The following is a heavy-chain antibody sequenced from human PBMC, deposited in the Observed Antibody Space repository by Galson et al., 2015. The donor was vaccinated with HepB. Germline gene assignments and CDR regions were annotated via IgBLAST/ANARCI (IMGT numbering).Heavy chain of an antibody. CDR1: GFTFSSYA. D-gene: IGHD5-24*01. CDR3: ATSYAGYNFVY. Sequence: SLRLSCAASGFTFSSYAMHWVRQAPGKGLVLVAVISYDGSNKYYADSVKGRLTISRDNSKNTLYLQMNSLRAEDTAVYYCATSYAGYNFVYWGQGTLVTVSS. V-gene: IGHV3-30*04. CDR2: ISYDGSNK. J-gene: IGHJ4*02.